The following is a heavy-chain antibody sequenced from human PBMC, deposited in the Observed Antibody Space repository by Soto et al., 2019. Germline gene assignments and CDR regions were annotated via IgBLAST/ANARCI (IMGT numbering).Heavy chain of an antibody. CDR3: ARLPYYDFWSGYPNAMDV. CDR1: GGPISSSIYD. V-gene: IGHV4-39*01. Sequence: PSGTLSLTCTASGGPISSSIYDGGWIRQPPGKGLEWIGSIYYSGSTYYNPSLKSRVTISVDTSKNQFSLKLSSVTAADTAVYYCARLPYYDFWSGYPNAMDVWGQGTTVTVSS. CDR2: IYYSGST. J-gene: IGHJ6*02. D-gene: IGHD3-3*01.